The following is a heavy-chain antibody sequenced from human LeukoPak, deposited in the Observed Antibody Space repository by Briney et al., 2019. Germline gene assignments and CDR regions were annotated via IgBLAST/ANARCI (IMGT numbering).Heavy chain of an antibody. J-gene: IGHJ3*02. Sequence: GGSLRLSCAASGFTFDNSGMHWVRQAPGKGLEWVAFMRYDGSSKFYTDSVKGRFTISRDNSKNTLYLQVNSLRAEDTAVYYCAKDFIYGGWGNAFDIWGQGTMVTVSS. CDR3: AKDFIYGGWGNAFDI. D-gene: IGHD3-16*01. CDR1: GFTFDNSG. CDR2: MRYDGSSK. V-gene: IGHV3-30*02.